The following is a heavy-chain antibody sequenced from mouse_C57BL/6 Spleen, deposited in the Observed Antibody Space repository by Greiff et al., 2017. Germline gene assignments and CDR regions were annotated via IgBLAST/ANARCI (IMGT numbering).Heavy chain of an antibody. CDR2: INPNYGTT. Sequence: VQLKESGPELVKPGASVKISCKASGYSFTDYNMNWVKQSNGKSLEWIGVINPNYGTTSYNQKFKGKATLTVDQSSSTAYMQLNSLTSEDAAVYYCAYGSSPYYAMDDWGQGTSVTVSS. D-gene: IGHD1-1*01. J-gene: IGHJ4*01. CDR3: AYGSSPYYAMDD. V-gene: IGHV1-39*01. CDR1: GYSFTDYN.